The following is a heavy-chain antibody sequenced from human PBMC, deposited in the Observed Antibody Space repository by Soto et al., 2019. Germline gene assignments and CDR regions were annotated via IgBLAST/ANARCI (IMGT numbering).Heavy chain of an antibody. D-gene: IGHD3-10*01. CDR3: ARGEIGELVWFDP. J-gene: IGHJ5*02. CDR2: IIPILGIA. Sequence: QVQLVQSGAEVKKPGSSVKVSCKASGGTFSSYTISWVRQAPGQGLEWMGRIIPILGIANYAQKFQGRVTITADKSTSTAYMELSSLRSEDTAVYYCARGEIGELVWFDPWGQGTLVTVSS. CDR1: GGTFSSYT. V-gene: IGHV1-69*02.